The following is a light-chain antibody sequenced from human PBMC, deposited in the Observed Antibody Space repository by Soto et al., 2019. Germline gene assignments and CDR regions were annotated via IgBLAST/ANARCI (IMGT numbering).Light chain of an antibody. CDR1: QSVSSN. Sequence: EIVMTQSPATLSVSPGERATLSCRASQSVSSNLAWYQQKPGQAPRLLIYGASTRATGIPARFSGSGSGTDFTLTISRPEPEDFAVYYCQQHGSSPITFGQGTRLEI. CDR3: QQHGSSPIT. V-gene: IGKV3-15*01. J-gene: IGKJ5*01. CDR2: GAS.